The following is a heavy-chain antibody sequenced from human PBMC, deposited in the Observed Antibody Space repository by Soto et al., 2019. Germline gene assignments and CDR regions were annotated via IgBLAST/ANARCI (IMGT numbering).Heavy chain of an antibody. CDR1: GGPISISSYY. D-gene: IGHD2-15*01. Sequence: PSETLSLTSTVSGGPISISSYYWGWIRQPSGKGLEWIGSIYYSGSTYYNPSLKSRVTISVDTSKNQFSLKLSSVTAADTAVYYCARHTPAISISDHWGQGTLVTVS. CDR2: IYYSGST. CDR3: ARHTPAISISDH. V-gene: IGHV4-39*01. J-gene: IGHJ4*02.